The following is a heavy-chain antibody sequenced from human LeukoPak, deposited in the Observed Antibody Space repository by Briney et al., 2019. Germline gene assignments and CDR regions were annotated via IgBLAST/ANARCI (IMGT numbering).Heavy chain of an antibody. CDR2: IYYSGST. D-gene: IGHD6-13*01. Sequence: SETLSLTSTVSGGSISSSSYYWGWIRQPPGKGLEWIGSIYYSGSTYYNPSLKSRVTISVDTSKNQFSPKLSSVTAADTAVYYCAREDRIAAAGSFDYWGQGTLVTVSS. V-gene: IGHV4-39*07. J-gene: IGHJ4*02. CDR3: AREDRIAAAGSFDY. CDR1: GGSISSSSYY.